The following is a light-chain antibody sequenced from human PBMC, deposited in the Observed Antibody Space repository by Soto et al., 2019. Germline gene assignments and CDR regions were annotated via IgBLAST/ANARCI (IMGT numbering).Light chain of an antibody. CDR3: QQYNNWPNT. CDR1: QSVSSSY. CDR2: GAS. Sequence: EIVLTQSPGTLSLSPGERATLSCRASQSVSSSYLAWYQQKPGQAPRLLIYGASSRATGIPDRFSVSGSGTDFTLTISRLEPEAFAVYYCQQYNNWPNTFGQGTKLEIK. J-gene: IGKJ2*01. V-gene: IGKV3-20*01.